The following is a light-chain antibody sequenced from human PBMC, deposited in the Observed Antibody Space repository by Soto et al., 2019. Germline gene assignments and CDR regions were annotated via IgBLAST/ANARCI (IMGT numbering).Light chain of an antibody. J-gene: IGKJ1*01. CDR3: QQYLTSPKT. Sequence: EIVLTQSPATLSLSPGERAALSFRASQSLSSNFLAWYQQKPGQPPRLLIYDSSTRATGFPDRFSGSGSGTDFTLTISRLEPEDFAVYYCQQYLTSPKTFGQGTKVDIK. CDR2: DSS. CDR1: QSLSSNF. V-gene: IGKV3-20*01.